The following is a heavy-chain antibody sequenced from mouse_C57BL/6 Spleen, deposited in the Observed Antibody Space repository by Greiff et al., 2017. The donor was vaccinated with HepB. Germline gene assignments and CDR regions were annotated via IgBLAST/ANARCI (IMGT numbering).Heavy chain of an antibody. Sequence: VQLQQPGAELVMPGASVKLSCKASGYTFTSYWMYWVKQRPGQGLEWIGEIDPSDSYTNYNQKFKGKSTLTVDKSSSTAYMQLSSLTSEDSAVYYCARSAGTGEFAYWGQGTLVTVSA. CDR2: IDPSDSYT. D-gene: IGHD4-1*01. CDR3: ARSAGTGEFAY. V-gene: IGHV1-69*01. CDR1: GYTFTSYW. J-gene: IGHJ3*01.